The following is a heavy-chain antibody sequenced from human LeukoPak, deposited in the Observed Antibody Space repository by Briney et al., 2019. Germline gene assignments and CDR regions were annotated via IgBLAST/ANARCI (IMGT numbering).Heavy chain of an antibody. D-gene: IGHD3-3*01. Sequence: SETLSLTRTVSGGSISSSSYYWGWIRQPPGKGLEWIGSIYYSGSTYYNPSLKSRVTISVDTSKNQFSLKLSSVTAADTAVYYCARAGTIFGVDDAFDIWGQGTMVTVSS. CDR3: ARAGTIFGVDDAFDI. J-gene: IGHJ3*02. CDR1: GGSISSSSYY. V-gene: IGHV4-39*07. CDR2: IYYSGST.